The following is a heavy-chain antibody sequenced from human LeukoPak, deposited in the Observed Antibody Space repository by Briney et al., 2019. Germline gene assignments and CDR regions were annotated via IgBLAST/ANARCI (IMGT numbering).Heavy chain of an antibody. V-gene: IGHV4-34*01. CDR1: GGSISSYY. Sequence: SETLSLTCTVSGGSISSYYWSWIRQPPGKGLEWIGEINHSGSTNYNPSLKSRVTISVDTSKNQFSLKLSSVTAADTAVYYCARSRPIYGSGSYHKRNWFDPWGQGTLVTVSS. CDR3: ARSRPIYGSGSYHKRNWFDP. CDR2: INHSGST. D-gene: IGHD3-10*01. J-gene: IGHJ5*02.